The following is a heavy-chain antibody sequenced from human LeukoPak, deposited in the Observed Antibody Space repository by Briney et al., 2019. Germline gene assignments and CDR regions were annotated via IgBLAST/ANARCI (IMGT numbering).Heavy chain of an antibody. CDR2: ITTNGGST. CDR3: ARGYVLLDY. Sequence: PGGSLRLSCTASGFTFGDYGMSWVRQAPGKGLEYVSAITTNGGSTYYANSVKGRFTISRDNSKNTLYLQMGSLRAEDMAVYYCARGYVLLDYWGQGTLVTVSS. D-gene: IGHD2/OR15-2a*01. CDR1: GFTFGDYG. J-gene: IGHJ4*02. V-gene: IGHV3-64*01.